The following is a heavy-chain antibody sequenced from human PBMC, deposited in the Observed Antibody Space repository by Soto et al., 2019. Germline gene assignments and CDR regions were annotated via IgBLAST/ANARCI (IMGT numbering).Heavy chain of an antibody. D-gene: IGHD1-1*01. J-gene: IGHJ4*02. CDR1: GQSIGSYY. CDR3: ARHGGYNYNFDF. Sequence: QVQLQESGPGLVKTSETLSLTCTVSGQSIGSYYWSWICQSPGKGPEWIGYIFYTGSTNYNPSLQSRATISIDTSKNHFSLLLTSLTAADTAVYYCARHGGYNYNFDFWGQGTLVTVSS. CDR2: IFYTGST. V-gene: IGHV4-59*08.